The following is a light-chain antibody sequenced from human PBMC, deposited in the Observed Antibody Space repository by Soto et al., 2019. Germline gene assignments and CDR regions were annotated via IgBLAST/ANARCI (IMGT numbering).Light chain of an antibody. CDR1: QSISSY. Sequence: DIQMTQSPSSLSASVGARVTITCRASQSISSYLNRYQQKPGKAPKLLIYAASSLQSGVPSRFSGSGSGTDFTLTISSLQPEDFATYYCQQSYSTPFTFGPGTKVDIK. CDR3: QQSYSTPFT. CDR2: AAS. J-gene: IGKJ3*01. V-gene: IGKV1-39*01.